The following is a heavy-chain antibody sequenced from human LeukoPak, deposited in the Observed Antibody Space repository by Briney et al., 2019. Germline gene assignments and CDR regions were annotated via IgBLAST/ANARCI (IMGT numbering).Heavy chain of an antibody. V-gene: IGHV4-59*08. CDR1: GGSISPYY. J-gene: IGHJ4*02. D-gene: IGHD3-16*01. CDR3: ARHGGSYFLY. CDR2: IYHSGTT. Sequence: SETLSLTCSVSGGSISPYYWSWIRQPPGKGLEWIAYIYHSGTTKYNPSLRSRVTISVDTSKNQFSLMLDSVTAAGTAVYYCARHGGSYFLYWGQGTLVTVSS.